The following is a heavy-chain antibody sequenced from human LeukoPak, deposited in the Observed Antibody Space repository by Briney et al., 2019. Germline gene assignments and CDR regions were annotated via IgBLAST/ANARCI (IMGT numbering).Heavy chain of an antibody. V-gene: IGHV3-23*01. CDR2: ISGSGGST. J-gene: IGHJ4*02. CDR3: AKRKYFGDYAATFDY. D-gene: IGHD4-17*01. CDR1: GFTFSSYA. Sequence: GGSLRLSCAASGFTFSSYAMSWVRQAPGKGLEWVSAISGSGGSTYYADSVKGRFTISRDNSKNTLYLQMNSLRAEGTAVYYCAKRKYFGDYAATFDYWGQGTLVTVPS.